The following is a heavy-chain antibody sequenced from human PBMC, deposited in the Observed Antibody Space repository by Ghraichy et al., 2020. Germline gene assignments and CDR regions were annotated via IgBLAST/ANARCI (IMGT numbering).Heavy chain of an antibody. CDR1: GFTFSSYW. CDR2: IKQDGSEK. D-gene: IGHD2-2*01. J-gene: IGHJ4*02. V-gene: IGHV3-7*03. Sequence: GGSLRLSCAASGFTFSSYWMSWVRQAPGKGLEWVANIKQDGSEKYYVDSVKGRFTISRDNAKNSLYLQMNSLRAEDTAVYYCARDYLQFVVVPAAIISRYDYWGQGTLVTVSS. CDR3: ARDYLQFVVVPAAIISRYDY.